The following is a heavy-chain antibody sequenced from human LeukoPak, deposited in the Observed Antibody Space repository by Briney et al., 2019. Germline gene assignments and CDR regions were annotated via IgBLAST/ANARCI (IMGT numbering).Heavy chain of an antibody. CDR1: GDSISSYY. Sequence: SETLSLTCTVSGDSISSYYWGWIRQPAGKGLEWIGRIYTSGSTTFNPSLKSRVTMSLDTSKNQFSLKLTSVTAADTAVYYCARDRGPFDLWGRGTLITVSS. V-gene: IGHV4-4*07. J-gene: IGHJ2*01. CDR3: ARDRGPFDL. CDR2: IYTSGST.